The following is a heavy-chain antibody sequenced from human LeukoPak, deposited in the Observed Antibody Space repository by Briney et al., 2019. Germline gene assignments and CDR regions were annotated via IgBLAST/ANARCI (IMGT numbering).Heavy chain of an antibody. D-gene: IGHD3-3*01. CDR1: GGSISSSSYY. CDR2: IYYSGST. J-gene: IGHJ6*03. CDR3: ARVRSGYDYYYYYMDV. Sequence: SETLSLTCTVSGGSISSSSYYWNWIRPPPGKGLEWIGCIYYSGSTNYNPSLKSRVTISVDTSKNQFSLKLSSVTAADTAVYYCARVRSGYDYYYYYMDVWGKGTTVTVSS. V-gene: IGHV4-61*01.